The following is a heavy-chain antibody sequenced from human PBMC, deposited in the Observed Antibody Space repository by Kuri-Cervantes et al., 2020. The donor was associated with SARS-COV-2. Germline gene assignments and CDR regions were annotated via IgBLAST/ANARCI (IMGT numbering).Heavy chain of an antibody. CDR1: GFTFDDYA. Sequence: GGSLRLSCAAPGFTFDDYAMHWVRQAPGKGLEWVSGISWNSGSIGYADSVKGRFTISSDNAKNSLYLQMNSLRAEDTALYYCAKDIIAAAGMSIDYWGQGTLVTVSS. J-gene: IGHJ4*02. D-gene: IGHD6-13*01. CDR3: AKDIIAAAGMSIDY. V-gene: IGHV3-9*01. CDR2: ISWNSGSI.